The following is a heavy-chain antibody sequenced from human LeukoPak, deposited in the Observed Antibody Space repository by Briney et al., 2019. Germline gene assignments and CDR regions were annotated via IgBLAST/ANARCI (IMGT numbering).Heavy chain of an antibody. D-gene: IGHD6-19*01. J-gene: IGHJ4*02. CDR2: ISYDGSIK. CDR3: AKSYDNGWYVCDY. CDR1: GFTFSNFA. Sequence: GGSLRLSCAASGFTFSNFAMNWVRQAPGNGLEWVAFISYDGSIKSYADSVKGRFAVSRDNSKNTLYLQMNSLRPEDTAFYYCAKSYDNGWYVCDYWGQGTLVTVSS. V-gene: IGHV3-30*09.